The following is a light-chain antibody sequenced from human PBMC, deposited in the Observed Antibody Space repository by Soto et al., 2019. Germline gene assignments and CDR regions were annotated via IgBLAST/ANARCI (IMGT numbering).Light chain of an antibody. CDR1: HTINTW. Sequence: DIQMTQSPSTLSASIGDRVTITCRASHTINTWLAWYQQKPGKAPKLLIFDASTVQRGVSQRFSGSGSGTEFTLTISSLQTDDSATYFCQQYNSYSRLTFGGGTKVDIK. J-gene: IGKJ4*01. CDR2: DAS. CDR3: QQYNSYSRLT. V-gene: IGKV1-5*01.